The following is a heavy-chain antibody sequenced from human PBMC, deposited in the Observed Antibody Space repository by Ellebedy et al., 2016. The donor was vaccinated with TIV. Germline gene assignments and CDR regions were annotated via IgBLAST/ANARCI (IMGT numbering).Heavy chain of an antibody. J-gene: IGHJ6*03. CDR2: IWNDGSNE. Sequence: GGSLRLSXVVSGFIFSNYGMNWVRQAPGKGLEWVAVIWNDGSNEDYAASVKGRFTISRDDSKNTLYLQMNSLRGEDTAVYFCARPDSEDNYMDVWGKGTAVTVSS. V-gene: IGHV3-33*08. CDR1: GFIFSNYG. CDR3: ARPDSEDNYMDV.